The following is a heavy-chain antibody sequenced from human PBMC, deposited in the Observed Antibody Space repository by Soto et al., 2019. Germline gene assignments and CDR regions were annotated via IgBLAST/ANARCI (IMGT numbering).Heavy chain of an antibody. Sequence: GGSLRLSCAASGFTFSSYAMSWVRQAPGKGLEWVSAISGSGGSTYYADSVKGRFTISRDNSKNTLYLQMNSLRAEDTAVYYCAKVPPGENYYDSSGYLDYWGQGTLVTVSS. D-gene: IGHD3-22*01. CDR3: AKVPPGENYYDSSGYLDY. J-gene: IGHJ4*02. CDR1: GFTFSSYA. V-gene: IGHV3-23*01. CDR2: ISGSGGST.